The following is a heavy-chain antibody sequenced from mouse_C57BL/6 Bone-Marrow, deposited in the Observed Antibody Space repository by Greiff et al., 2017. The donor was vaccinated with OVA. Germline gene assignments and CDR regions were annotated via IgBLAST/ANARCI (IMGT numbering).Heavy chain of an antibody. V-gene: IGHV3-6*01. J-gene: IGHJ1*03. CDR3: ARGDYDRYFDV. Sequence: EVQLVESGPGLVKPSQSLSLTCSVTGYSITSGYYWNWIRQFPGNKLEWMGYISYDGSNNYNPSLKNRISITRDTSKNQFFLKLNSVTTEDTATYYCARGDYDRYFDVWGTGTTVTVSS. CDR1: GYSITSGYY. D-gene: IGHD2-4*01. CDR2: ISYDGSN.